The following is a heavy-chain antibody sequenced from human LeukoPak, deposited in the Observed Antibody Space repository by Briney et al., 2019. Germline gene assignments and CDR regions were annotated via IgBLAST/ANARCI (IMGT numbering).Heavy chain of an antibody. J-gene: IGHJ4*02. CDR2: ISWDGGST. CDR1: GFTFDDYT. V-gene: IGHV3-43*01. CDR3: ARDPYSSGRGY. Sequence: PGGSLRLSCAASGFTFDDYTMHWVRQAPGKGLEWVSLISWDGGSTYYTDSVKGRFTISRDNAKNSLYLQMNSLRAEDTAVYYCARDPYSSGRGYWGQGTLVTVSS. D-gene: IGHD6-19*01.